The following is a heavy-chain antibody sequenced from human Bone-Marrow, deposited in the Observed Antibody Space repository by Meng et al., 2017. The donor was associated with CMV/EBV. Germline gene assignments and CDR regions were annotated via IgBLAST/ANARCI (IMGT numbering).Heavy chain of an antibody. CDR3: ASERTYRSPYYYYYGMDV. V-gene: IGHV3-23*01. D-gene: IGHD1-1*01. CDR1: GFTFSSYA. CDR2: ISGSGGST. Sequence: GGSLRLSCAASGFTFSSYAMSWVRQAPGKGLEWVSAISGSGGSTYYADSVKGRFTISRDNSKNTLYLQMNSLRAEDTAVYYCASERTYRSPYYYYYGMDVWGQGPTVTVSS. J-gene: IGHJ6*02.